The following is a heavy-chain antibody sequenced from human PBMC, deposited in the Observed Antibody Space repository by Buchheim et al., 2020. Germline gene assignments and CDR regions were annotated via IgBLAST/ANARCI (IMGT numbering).Heavy chain of an antibody. CDR3: ARGVVVVPAANGFWFDP. V-gene: IGHV1-46*01. D-gene: IGHD2-2*01. CDR1: GYTFTSYY. J-gene: IGHJ5*02. CDR2: INPSGGST. Sequence: QVQLVQSGAEVKKPGASVKVSCKASGYTFTSYYMHWVRQAPGQGLEWMGIINPSGGSTSYAQKFQGRVTMTRDTSTRTVYMELSSLRSEDTAVYYCARGVVVVPAANGFWFDPWGQGTL.